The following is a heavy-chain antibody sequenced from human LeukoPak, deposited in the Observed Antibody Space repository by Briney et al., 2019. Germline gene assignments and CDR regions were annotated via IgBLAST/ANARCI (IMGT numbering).Heavy chain of an antibody. Sequence: GGSLRLSCAASGFTFSSYAMSWVRQAPGKGLEWASAISGSGGSTYYADSVKGRFTISRDNSKNTLYLQMNSLRAEDTAVYYCANRVVVPAAIDYWGQGTLVTVSS. CDR3: ANRVVVPAAIDY. D-gene: IGHD2-2*01. J-gene: IGHJ4*02. V-gene: IGHV3-23*01. CDR2: ISGSGGST. CDR1: GFTFSSYA.